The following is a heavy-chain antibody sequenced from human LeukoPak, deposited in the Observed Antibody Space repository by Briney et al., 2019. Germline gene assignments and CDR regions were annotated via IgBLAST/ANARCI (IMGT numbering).Heavy chain of an antibody. J-gene: IGHJ6*02. CDR3: ATSWGPDTSAFRWGRDGMDV. CDR1: GFTFSSYA. Sequence: QSGGSLRLSCAASGFTFSSYAMSWVRQAPGKGLEWVSAISGSGGSTYYAASAKGRFTIYRDNSKNTQYLQMNSLRAEDTAVYYCATSWGPDTSAFRWGRDGMDVWGQGTTVIVS. CDR2: ISGSGGST. V-gene: IGHV3-23*01. D-gene: IGHD3-16*01.